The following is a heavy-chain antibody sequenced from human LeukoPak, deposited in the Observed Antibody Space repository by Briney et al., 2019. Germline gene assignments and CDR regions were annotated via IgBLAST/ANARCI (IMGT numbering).Heavy chain of an antibody. CDR1: GGSINSVDYY. V-gene: IGHV4-30-4*01. CDR3: ARVGASYYGSGSFLDI. CDR2: IHYSGNT. J-gene: IGHJ3*02. D-gene: IGHD3-10*01. Sequence: SETLSPTCTVSGGSINSVDYYWTWIRQPPGKGLEWIGNIHYSGNTHYSPSLKSRLSLSIDTSRTQFSLTLSSVTAADTAVYYCARVGASYYGSGSFLDIWGQGTKVAVSS.